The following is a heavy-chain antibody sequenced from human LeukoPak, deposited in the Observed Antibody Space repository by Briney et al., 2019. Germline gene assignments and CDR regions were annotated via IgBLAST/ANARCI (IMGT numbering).Heavy chain of an antibody. D-gene: IGHD3-10*01. Sequence: PGGSLRLSCTVSGFTFDDYAMHWVRQAPGKGLEWVSGINWNGLSIDYAGSIKGRFTISRDNSKNTLYLQMNSLSAEDTAVYYCAKRENYGSGSSWSYLDYWGQGTLVTVSS. CDR3: AKRENYGSGSSWSYLDY. CDR1: GFTFDDYA. V-gene: IGHV3-9*01. J-gene: IGHJ4*02. CDR2: INWNGLSI.